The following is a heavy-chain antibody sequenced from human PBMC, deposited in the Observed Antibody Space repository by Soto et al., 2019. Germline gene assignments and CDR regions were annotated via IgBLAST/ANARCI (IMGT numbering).Heavy chain of an antibody. CDR3: AREGGVGATTGWD. J-gene: IGHJ4*02. CDR1: GGTFSSYA. CDR2: TIPIFGTA. Sequence: QVQLVQSGAEVKKPGSSVKVSCKASGGTFSSYAISWVRQAPGQGLEWMGGTIPIFGTANYEQKFQGRVTIPADISTSTAYRERSSLRSGDRAVYYCAREGGVGATTGWDWGQGTLVTVSS. D-gene: IGHD1-26*01. V-gene: IGHV1-69*06.